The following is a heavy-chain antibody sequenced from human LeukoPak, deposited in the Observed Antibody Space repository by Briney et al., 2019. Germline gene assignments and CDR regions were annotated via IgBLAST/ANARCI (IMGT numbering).Heavy chain of an antibody. CDR2: ISAYSGNT. CDR3: ARGADTGSYGSLVYFDY. J-gene: IGHJ4*02. D-gene: IGHD3-16*01. CDR1: GYTFTSYG. V-gene: IGHV1-18*01. Sequence: ASVKVSCKASGYTFTSYGISWVRQAPGQGLEWMGLISAYSGNTSFAQKLQGRVTVTTDTSTSTAYMELRSLRSDDTAVYFCARGADTGSYGSLVYFDYWGQGTLVTVSS.